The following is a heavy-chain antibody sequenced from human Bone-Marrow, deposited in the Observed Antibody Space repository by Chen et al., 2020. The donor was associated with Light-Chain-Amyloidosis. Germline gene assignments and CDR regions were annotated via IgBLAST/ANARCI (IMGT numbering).Heavy chain of an antibody. J-gene: IGHJ3*02. CDR1: GGSVSGSY. D-gene: IGHD1-1*01. V-gene: IGHV4-34*02. CDR3: ARGIAWTNDAFDI. Sequence: QVQLQIWGAGLLRPSETLALTCAVSGGSVSGSYWSWIRQLPGKGLEWIGEINHFGNTNYNPSLKSRVTVSLDTSKNQFSLRLNSVTAADTAVYYCARGIAWTNDAFDIWGQGTMVTVSS. CDR2: INHFGNT.